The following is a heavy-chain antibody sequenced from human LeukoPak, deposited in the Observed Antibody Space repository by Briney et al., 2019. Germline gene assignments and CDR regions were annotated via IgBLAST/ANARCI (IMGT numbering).Heavy chain of an antibody. CDR1: GYTFTSYG. V-gene: IGHV1-18*01. Sequence: ASVKASCKASGYTFTSYGVTWVRQAPGQGLEWMGWISAYNGNTNYAQNFQGRVTMTTDTSTSTAYMELRSLRSDDTAVYYCAGGIASTGRYYFDYWGQGTLVTVSS. D-gene: IGHD6-13*01. CDR2: ISAYNGNT. J-gene: IGHJ4*02. CDR3: AGGIASTGRYYFDY.